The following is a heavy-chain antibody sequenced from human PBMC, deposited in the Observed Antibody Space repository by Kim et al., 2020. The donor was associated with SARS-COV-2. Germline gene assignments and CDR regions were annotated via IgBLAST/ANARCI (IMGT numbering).Heavy chain of an antibody. Sequence: GGPLRLSCAASGFTFSSYWMHWVRQAPGKGLVWVSRINSDGSSTSYADSVKGRFTISTDNAKNTLYLQMNSLRAEDTAVYYCARVPYSGSYDQETYIDYWGQGTLVTVSS. CDR2: INSDGSST. D-gene: IGHD1-26*01. CDR1: GFTFSSYW. CDR3: ARVPYSGSYDQETYIDY. J-gene: IGHJ4*02. V-gene: IGHV3-74*01.